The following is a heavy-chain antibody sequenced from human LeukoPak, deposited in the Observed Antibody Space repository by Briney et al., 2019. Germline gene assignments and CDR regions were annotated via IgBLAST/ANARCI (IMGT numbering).Heavy chain of an antibody. D-gene: IGHD3-16*01. CDR3: ARVYRGGNRALRIPDY. Sequence: ASVKVSCKAFGYTFTSYGISWVRQAPGQGLEWMEWISAYNGNTNYAQKLQGRVTMTTDTSTSTAYMELRSLRSDDTAVYYCARVYRGGNRALRIPDYWGQGTLVTVSS. CDR2: ISAYNGNT. V-gene: IGHV1-18*04. J-gene: IGHJ4*02. CDR1: GYTFTSYG.